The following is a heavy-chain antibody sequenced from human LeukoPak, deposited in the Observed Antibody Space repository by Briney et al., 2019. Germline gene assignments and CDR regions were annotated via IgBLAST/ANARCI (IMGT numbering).Heavy chain of an antibody. V-gene: IGHV3-21*01. D-gene: IGHD3-3*02. CDR2: TRSSNGHI. CDR1: GFTFTSYS. Sequence: GGSLRLSCAASGFTFTSYSMNWVRQAPGTGLEWVSITRSSNGHIYYADSVKGRFTISRDKAKKSLYLQMNSLRAEDTAVYYCARGEGPSTLDYWGQGTLVTVSS. CDR3: ARGEGPSTLDY. J-gene: IGHJ4*02.